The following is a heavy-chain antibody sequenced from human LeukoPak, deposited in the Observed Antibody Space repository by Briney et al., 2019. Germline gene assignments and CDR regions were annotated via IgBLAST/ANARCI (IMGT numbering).Heavy chain of an antibody. J-gene: IGHJ4*02. V-gene: IGHV3-7*04. CDR2: IKQDGSEK. CDR3: ARDPEDYGDYYYFDY. Sequence: GGSLRLSCAASGXTFSSYWMSWVRQAPGKGLESVANIKQDGSEKYYVDSVKGRFTISRDNAKNSLYLQMNSLRAEDTAVYYCARDPEDYGDYYYFDYWGQGTLVTVSS. CDR1: GXTFSSYW. D-gene: IGHD4-17*01.